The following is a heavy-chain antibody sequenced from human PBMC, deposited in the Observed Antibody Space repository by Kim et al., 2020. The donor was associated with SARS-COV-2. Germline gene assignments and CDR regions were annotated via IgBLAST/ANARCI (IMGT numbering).Heavy chain of an antibody. CDR2: INSDGSSI. V-gene: IGHV3-74*01. J-gene: IGHJ4*01. CDR3: ARRTAAGSYYFFDY. D-gene: IGHD1-26*01. Sequence: GGSLRLSCAASGFRLSDYWMHWVRQVPGKGLVWVSRINSDGSSISYADSVKGRFTISRDNAKNTLYLQMNSLRAEDTAVYYCARRTAAGSYYFFDYWGQEPWSPSPQ. CDR1: GFRLSDYW.